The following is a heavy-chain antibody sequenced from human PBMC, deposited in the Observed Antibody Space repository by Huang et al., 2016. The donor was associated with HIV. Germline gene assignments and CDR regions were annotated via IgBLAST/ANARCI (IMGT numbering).Heavy chain of an antibody. J-gene: IGHJ1*01. D-gene: IGHD2-21*02. CDR1: GGSFSGYQ. V-gene: IGHV4-34*02. CDR3: AWGLRFCRGGDCFPTHFQH. CDR2: INHIGSA. Sequence: QVRFEQGGAGLLKPSETLSLTCAVYGGSFSGYQGTLIRQSPGKVLEWIGGINHIGSANYNPSLKTLVTITGDMSKNQFSLKMTSLTVTDTAVYFCAWGLRFCRGGDCFPTHFQHWSQG.